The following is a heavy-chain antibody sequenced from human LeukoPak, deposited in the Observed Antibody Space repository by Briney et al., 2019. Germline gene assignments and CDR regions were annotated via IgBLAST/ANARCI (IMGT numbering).Heavy chain of an antibody. J-gene: IGHJ4*02. Sequence: PGGSLRLSCTASGFTFGDYVVSWFRQAPGKGLEWVGFIRTKAYGGTTEYAASVKGRFTISRVDSESIAYLQMNSLKTEDTAVYYCTRGSDTIFGVSRDGFDSWGQGTLVTVSS. CDR3: TRGSDTIFGVSRDGFDS. CDR1: GFTFGDYV. CDR2: IRTKAYGGTT. D-gene: IGHD3-3*01. V-gene: IGHV3-49*03.